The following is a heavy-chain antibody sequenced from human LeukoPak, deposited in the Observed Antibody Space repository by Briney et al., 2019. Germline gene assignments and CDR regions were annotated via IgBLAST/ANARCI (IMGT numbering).Heavy chain of an antibody. Sequence: GGSLRLSCAASGFTFSSYAMSWVRQAPGKGLEWVSATCGSGGSTYYADSVKGRFTISRDNSKNTLYLQMNSLRAEDTAVYYCAKDEVKRITMVRGVIISSDYWGQGTLVTVSS. CDR2: TCGSGGST. V-gene: IGHV3-23*01. CDR1: GFTFSSYA. J-gene: IGHJ4*02. D-gene: IGHD3-10*01. CDR3: AKDEVKRITMVRGVIISSDY.